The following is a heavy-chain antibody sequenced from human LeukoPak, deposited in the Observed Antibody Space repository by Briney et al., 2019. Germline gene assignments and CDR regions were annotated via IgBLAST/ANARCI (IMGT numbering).Heavy chain of an antibody. D-gene: IGHD2-15*01. J-gene: IGHJ5*02. Sequence: PGGSLRLSCAASGFTFSSYSMNWVRQAPGKGLEWVSSISSSSSYIYYADSVKGRFTISRDNSKNTLNLQMNSLRAEDTAIYYCAKQAVAVSATPWFDPWGQGTLVTVSS. CDR2: ISSSSSYI. CDR1: GFTFSSYS. V-gene: IGHV3-21*04. CDR3: AKQAVAVSATPWFDP.